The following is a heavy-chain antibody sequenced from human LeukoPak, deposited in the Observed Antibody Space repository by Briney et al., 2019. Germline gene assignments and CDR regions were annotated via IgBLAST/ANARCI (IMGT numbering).Heavy chain of an antibody. CDR1: GFTFDDYA. CDR3: AKYAYGSGSQIPIYYYYYMDV. V-gene: IGHV3-43*02. J-gene: IGHJ6*03. Sequence: GGSLRLSCAASGFTFDDYAMHWVRQAPGKGLEWVSLISGDGGSTYYADSVKGRFTISRDNSKNSLYLQMNSLRTEDTALYYCAKYAYGSGSQIPIYYYYYMDVWGKGTTVTVSS. CDR2: ISGDGGST. D-gene: IGHD3-10*01.